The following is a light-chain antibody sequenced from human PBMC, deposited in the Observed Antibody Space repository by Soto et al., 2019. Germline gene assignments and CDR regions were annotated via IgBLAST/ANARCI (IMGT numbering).Light chain of an antibody. V-gene: IGLV1-40*01. Sequence: QSVLTQPPSVSGAPGQRVTISCTGSSSNIGAGYDVHWYQRLPGTAPKVLIYGNNNRPSGVPDRFSGSKSGTSASLAITGLEAEDEADYYCQSYDSSLGGSYVFRTGTKLTVL. CDR1: SSNIGAGYD. CDR3: QSYDSSLGGSYV. J-gene: IGLJ1*01. CDR2: GNN.